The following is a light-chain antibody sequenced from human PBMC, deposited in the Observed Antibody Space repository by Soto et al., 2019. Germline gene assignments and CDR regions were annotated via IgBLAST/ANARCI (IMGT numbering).Light chain of an antibody. Sequence: QPVLTQPPSVSGAPGQRVTISCTGSNSNIGAGYDVHWYQQLPGTAPKLLIQGNTNRPSGVPDRFSGSKSVTSASLAITGLQAEDEADYYCQSYDSSLRGVFGTGTKLTVL. CDR3: QSYDSSLRGV. CDR1: NSNIGAGYD. J-gene: IGLJ1*01. V-gene: IGLV1-40*01. CDR2: GNT.